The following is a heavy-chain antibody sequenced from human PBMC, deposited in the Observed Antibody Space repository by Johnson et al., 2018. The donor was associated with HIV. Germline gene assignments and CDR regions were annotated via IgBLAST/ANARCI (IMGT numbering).Heavy chain of an antibody. V-gene: IGHV3-9*01. Sequence: VQLLESGGGLVQPGRSLRLSCVASGFTFDDYAMHCVRHAPGKGLEWVSGISWNSGSVGYADSVTGRLTISRDNSKKSLYLHMNSLRAEDTAFYYCAKDMLPWFGEFPWAFDVFDIWGQGTMVTVSS. D-gene: IGHD3-10*01. CDR1: GFTFDDYA. CDR2: ISWNSGSV. CDR3: AKDMLPWFGEFPWAFDVFDI. J-gene: IGHJ3*02.